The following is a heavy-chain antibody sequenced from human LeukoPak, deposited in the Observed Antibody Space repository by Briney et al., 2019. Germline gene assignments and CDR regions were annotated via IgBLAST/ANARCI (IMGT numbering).Heavy chain of an antibody. J-gene: IGHJ3*02. V-gene: IGHV4-59*01. Sequence: SETLSLTFTVPGSSISCYYWSWIRQPPGKGLEWIGYIYYSGSTNYNPSLKSRVTISVDTYKNQFPLKLSSVTAADTTVYYCARGVIQLSTDAFDIWGQGTMVTVSS. D-gene: IGHD5-18*01. CDR1: GSSISCYY. CDR3: ARGVIQLSTDAFDI. CDR2: IYYSGST.